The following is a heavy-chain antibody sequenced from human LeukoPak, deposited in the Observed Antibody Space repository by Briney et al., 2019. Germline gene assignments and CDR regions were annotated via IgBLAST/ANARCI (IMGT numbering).Heavy chain of an antibody. D-gene: IGHD6-13*01. CDR2: IIPIFGTA. CDR3: ARVYSSSWTYYYGMDV. J-gene: IGHJ6*02. CDR1: GGTFSSYA. Sequence: SVKVSCKASGGTFSSYAISWVRQAPGQGLEWMGGIIPIFGTAKYAQKFQGRVTITADESTSTAYMELSSLRSEDTAVYYCARVYSSSWTYYYGMDVWGQGTTVTVSS. V-gene: IGHV1-69*13.